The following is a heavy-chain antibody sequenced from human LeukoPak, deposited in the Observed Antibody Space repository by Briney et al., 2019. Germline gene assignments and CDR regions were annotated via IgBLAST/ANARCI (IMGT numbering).Heavy chain of an antibody. D-gene: IGHD5-12*01. CDR2: IRSKIYGGTT. CDR3: VRYSGDADY. J-gene: IGHJ4*02. V-gene: IGHV3-49*03. CDR1: GFTFDNYA. Sequence: GGSLRLSCTASGFTFDNYAMSWFRQAPGKGLEWAGFIRSKIYGGTTEYAASVKGRFTISRDDSKSIAQLQMTSLKSEDTAVYYCVRYSGDADYWGQGTLVTVSS.